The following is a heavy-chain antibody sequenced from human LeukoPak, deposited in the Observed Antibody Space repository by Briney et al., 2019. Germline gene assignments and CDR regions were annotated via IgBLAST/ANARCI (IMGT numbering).Heavy chain of an antibody. CDR3: AKGHYYGSGSLDY. CDR2: IRSKANSYAT. D-gene: IGHD3-10*01. CDR1: GFTFSGSA. J-gene: IGHJ4*02. Sequence: GGSLRLSCATSGFTFSGSAIHWVRQASGKGLEWVGRIRSKANSYATTDVASVRGRFSISRDDSKNTAYLQMNSLRAEDTAVYYCAKGHYYGSGSLDYWGQGTLVTVSS. V-gene: IGHV3-73*01.